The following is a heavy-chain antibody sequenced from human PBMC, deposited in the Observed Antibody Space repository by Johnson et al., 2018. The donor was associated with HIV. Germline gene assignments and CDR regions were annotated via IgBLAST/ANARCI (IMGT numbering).Heavy chain of an antibody. D-gene: IGHD2-2*03. CDR1: GFTFSSYA. V-gene: IGHV3-30*04. Sequence: QVQLVESGGGVVQPGRSLRLSCAASGFTFSSYAMHWVRQAPGKGLVWVSRIRNDGSVTTYADSVKGRFTISRDKYKNTLYLKMNSLRAEDTAVYYCARGMDRIAFDIWGQGTMVTVSS. J-gene: IGHJ3*02. CDR2: IRNDGSVT. CDR3: ARGMDRIAFDI.